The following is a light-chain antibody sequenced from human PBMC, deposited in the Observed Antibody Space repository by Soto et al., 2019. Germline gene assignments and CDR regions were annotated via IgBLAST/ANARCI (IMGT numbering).Light chain of an antibody. CDR2: GAP. Sequence: DIQLTQSPSFVSASVGERVTITCRASQDISRYLAWYQQKPGEAPKLLISGAPTLQSGVPSRFSGSGSGTEFTLTVSYLLPEDFATYYCQQLYSYSSFGQGTRLENK. CDR1: QDISRY. J-gene: IGKJ5*01. V-gene: IGKV1-9*01. CDR3: QQLYSYSS.